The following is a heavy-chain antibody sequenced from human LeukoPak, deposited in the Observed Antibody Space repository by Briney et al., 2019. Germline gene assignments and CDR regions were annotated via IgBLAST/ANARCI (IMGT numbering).Heavy chain of an antibody. CDR2: IKSKPGGGTT. Sequence: GGSLRLSCAASGLNFNSAWMSWVRQAPGKGLEWVGRIKSKPGGGTTDYAAPVKGRSTISRDDSKNALFLQMNSLKTEDTAVYYCTTAPPVDFWGQGTLVTVSS. CDR3: TTAPPVDF. J-gene: IGHJ4*02. V-gene: IGHV3-15*01. CDR1: GLNFNSAW.